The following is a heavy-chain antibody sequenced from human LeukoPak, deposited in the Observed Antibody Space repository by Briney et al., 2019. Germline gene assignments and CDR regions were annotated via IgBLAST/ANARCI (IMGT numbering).Heavy chain of an antibody. CDR1: GGSISSGSYY. Sequence: SETLSLTCTVSGGSISSGSYYWSWIRQPAGKGLEWIGRIYSSGSTNYNPSLKSRVTISVDTSKNQFSLKLSSVTAADTAVYYCARGRGILTFIDYWGQGTLVTVSS. V-gene: IGHV4-61*02. D-gene: IGHD3-9*01. CDR3: ARGRGILTFIDY. J-gene: IGHJ4*02. CDR2: IYSSGST.